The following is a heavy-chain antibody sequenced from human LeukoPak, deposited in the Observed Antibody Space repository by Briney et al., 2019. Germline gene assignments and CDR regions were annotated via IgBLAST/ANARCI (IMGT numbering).Heavy chain of an antibody. J-gene: IGHJ4*02. CDR1: GYTFTGYY. V-gene: IGHV1-2*02. Sequence: ASVKVSCKASGYTFTGYYIHWVRQAPGQGLEWMGWINPNSGGTNYAQKFQGRVTMTRDTSISTAYMELSRLRSDDTAVYYCARGGYSSGFLPDFDYWGQGTLVTVSS. CDR2: INPNSGGT. CDR3: ARGGYSSGFLPDFDY. D-gene: IGHD6-19*01.